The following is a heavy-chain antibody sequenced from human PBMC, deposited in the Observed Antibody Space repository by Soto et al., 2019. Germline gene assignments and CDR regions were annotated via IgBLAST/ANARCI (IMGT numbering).Heavy chain of an antibody. J-gene: IGHJ4*01. Sequence: GASVKVSCKTSGYTFTSYGISWVRQAPGQGLEWMGWISAYNGNTNYAQKVQGRVTMTTDTSTSTAYMELRSLRSDDTAVYYCARTRPLARYRSAGSCYSGYWGHGTLVTVSS. CDR2: ISAYNGNT. CDR1: GYTFTSYG. D-gene: IGHD2-15*01. CDR3: ARTRPLARYRSAGSCYSGY. V-gene: IGHV1-18*01.